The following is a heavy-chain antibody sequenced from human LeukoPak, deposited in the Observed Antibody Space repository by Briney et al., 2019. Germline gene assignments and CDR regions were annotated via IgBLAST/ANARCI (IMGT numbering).Heavy chain of an antibody. CDR2: ISWNTGSI. CDR1: GFTFDDYA. D-gene: IGHD3-10*01. Sequence: PGRSLRLSCAASGFTFDDYAMHWVRQAPGQGLEGVSGISWNTGSIGYADSVKGRFTISRDNAKNSLYLQMSSLRAEDTALYYCAKSRSGSPYYYGMDVWGQGTTVTVSS. CDR3: AKSRSGSPYYYGMDV. J-gene: IGHJ6*02. V-gene: IGHV3-9*01.